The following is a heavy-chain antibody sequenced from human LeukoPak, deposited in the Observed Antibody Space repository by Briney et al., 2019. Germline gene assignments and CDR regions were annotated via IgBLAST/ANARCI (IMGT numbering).Heavy chain of an antibody. CDR1: GGSISSGDYY. CDR2: IYYSGST. CDR3: ARDLGIAARRVLPDAFDI. Sequence: SETLSLTCTVSGGSISSGDYYWSWIRQPPGKGLEWIGYIYYSGSTYYNPSLKSRVTISVDTSKNQFSLKLSSVTAADTAVYYCARDLGIAARRVLPDAFDIWGQGTMVTVSS. J-gene: IGHJ3*02. D-gene: IGHD6-6*01. V-gene: IGHV4-30-4*01.